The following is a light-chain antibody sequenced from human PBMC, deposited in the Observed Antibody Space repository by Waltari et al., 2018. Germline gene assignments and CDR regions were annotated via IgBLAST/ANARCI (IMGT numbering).Light chain of an antibody. CDR3: QEYDSLPVT. Sequence: DIQMTQSPSSLSASVGDRVTITCRASQSVTNNFAWYQQAPGKAPKVLIHKASRLESGAPSRFSGSGYGTEFTLTISSLQPDDFATYYCQEYDSLPVTFGGGTKVEI. CDR2: KAS. J-gene: IGKJ4*01. CDR1: QSVTNN. V-gene: IGKV1-5*03.